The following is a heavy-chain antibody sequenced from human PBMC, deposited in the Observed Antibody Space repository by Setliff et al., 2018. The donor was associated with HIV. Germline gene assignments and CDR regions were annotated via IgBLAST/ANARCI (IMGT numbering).Heavy chain of an antibody. J-gene: IGHJ3*02. Sequence: PSETLSLTCVVSGGSISSYNWWSWVRQPPGKGLEWIGEIYHSGSTNYNPSLKSRVTISVDTSKNQFSLKLGSVTAADTAVYYCARRHGSGSLDAFDIWGQGTMVTVSS. CDR2: IYHSGST. V-gene: IGHV4-4*02. CDR1: GGSISSYNW. D-gene: IGHD3-10*01. CDR3: ARRHGSGSLDAFDI.